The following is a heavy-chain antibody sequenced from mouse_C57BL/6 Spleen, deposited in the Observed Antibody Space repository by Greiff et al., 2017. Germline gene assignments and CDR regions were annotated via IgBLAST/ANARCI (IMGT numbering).Heavy chain of an antibody. CDR2: INYDGSST. CDR3: ARDQEDYYGSSYGYFDV. D-gene: IGHD1-1*01. Sequence: EVQRVESEGGLVQPGSSMKLSCTASGFTFSDYYMAWVRQVPEKGLEWVANINYDGSSTYYLDSLKSRFIISRDNAKNILYLQMSSLKSEDTATYYCARDQEDYYGSSYGYFDVWGTGTTVTVSS. J-gene: IGHJ1*03. CDR1: GFTFSDYY. V-gene: IGHV5-16*01.